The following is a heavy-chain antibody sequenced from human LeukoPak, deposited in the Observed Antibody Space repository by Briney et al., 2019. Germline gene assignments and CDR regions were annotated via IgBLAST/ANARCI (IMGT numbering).Heavy chain of an antibody. V-gene: IGHV3-21*01. Sequence: GGSLRLSCVASGFRFTSYSLSWVRQAPGKGLEWVSYISSSSGYIYYADSVQGRFTISRDNAKNSLYLQMDSLRAEDTAVYYCARDLGRYYFDYWGQGTLVTVSS. D-gene: IGHD1-26*01. CDR3: ARDLGRYYFDY. CDR1: GFRFTSYS. CDR2: ISSSSGYI. J-gene: IGHJ4*02.